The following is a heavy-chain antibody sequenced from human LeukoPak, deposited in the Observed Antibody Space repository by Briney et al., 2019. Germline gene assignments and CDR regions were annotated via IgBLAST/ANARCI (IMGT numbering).Heavy chain of an antibody. CDR2: ISYDGTNK. Sequence: GGSLRLSCEASGFTFSSYAMHWVRQAPGRGLEWVAVISYDGTNKYYADSVKGRFTISRDNSKNTLYLQMNSLRVEDTAVYYCATEVGMREVNWFDPWGQGTLVTVSS. D-gene: IGHD1-26*01. CDR3: ATEVGMREVNWFDP. CDR1: GFTFSSYA. J-gene: IGHJ5*02. V-gene: IGHV3-30-3*01.